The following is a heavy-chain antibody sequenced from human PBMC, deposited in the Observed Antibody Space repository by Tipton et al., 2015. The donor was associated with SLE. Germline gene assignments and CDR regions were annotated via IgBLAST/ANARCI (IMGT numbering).Heavy chain of an antibody. J-gene: IGHJ4*02. Sequence: TLSLTCTVSGDSITSITRTNWWSWVRQPPGKGLEWIGEIFHSGSTNYRPSLKSRVIISVDVSKNQYSLKLTSVTTADTAVYYCARVPSGQGAYHFDSWGQGTLVIVS. CDR1: GDSITSITRTNW. V-gene: IGHV4-4*02. CDR2: IFHSGST. CDR3: ARVPSGQGAYHFDS. D-gene: IGHD1-26*01.